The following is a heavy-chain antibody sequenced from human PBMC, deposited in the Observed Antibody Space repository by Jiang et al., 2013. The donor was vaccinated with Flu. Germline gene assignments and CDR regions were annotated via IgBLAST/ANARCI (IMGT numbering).Heavy chain of an antibody. CDR2: ISYDGSNK. Sequence: VQLVESGGGVVQPGRSLRLSCAASGFTFSSYGMHWVRQAPGKGLEWVAVISYDGSNKYYADSVKGRFTISRDNSKNTLYLQMNSLRAEDTAVYYCAKSRSGGSRSYYFDYWGQGTWSP. J-gene: IGHJ4*02. CDR3: AKSRSGGSRSYYFDY. D-gene: IGHD1-26*01. CDR1: GFTFSSYG. V-gene: IGHV3-30*18.